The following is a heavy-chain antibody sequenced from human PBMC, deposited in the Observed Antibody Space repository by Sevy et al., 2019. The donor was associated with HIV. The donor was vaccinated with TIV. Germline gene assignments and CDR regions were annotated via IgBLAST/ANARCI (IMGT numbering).Heavy chain of an antibody. J-gene: IGHJ6*03. CDR2: IYYSGST. V-gene: IGHV4-59*01. CDR3: ARGLAVAAHYYYYYYMDV. CDR1: GGSISSYY. Sequence: SETLSLTCTVSGGSISSYYWSWIRQPPGKGLEWIGYIYYSGSTNYNPSLKSRVTISVDTSKNKFSLKLSSVTAADTAVDYCARGLAVAAHYYYYYYMDVWGKGTTVTVSS. D-gene: IGHD6-19*01.